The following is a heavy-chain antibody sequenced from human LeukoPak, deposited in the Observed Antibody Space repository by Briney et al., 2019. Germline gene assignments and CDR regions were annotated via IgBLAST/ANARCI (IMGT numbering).Heavy chain of an antibody. CDR3: ARRDDSSGYYYYY. V-gene: IGHV5-51*01. J-gene: IGHJ4*02. CDR1: GYSFTRYW. CDR2: IYPGDSDT. D-gene: IGHD3-22*01. Sequence: GESLKISCKGSGYSFTRYWSGCVRRMPGKGRECRGTIYPGDSDTRYSPSFHGQGTISADQAISTAYLQWSSLKASDTAMYYCARRDDSSGYYYYYWGQGTLVTVSS.